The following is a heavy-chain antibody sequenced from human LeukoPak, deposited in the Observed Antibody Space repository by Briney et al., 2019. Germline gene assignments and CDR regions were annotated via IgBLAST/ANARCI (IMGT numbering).Heavy chain of an antibody. CDR3: ARSHYYGSGSVLYYFPY. CDR2: FIPIIGTP. J-gene: IGHJ4*02. Sequence: SVKVSCKASGGTFSSYAISWVRQAPGQGLEWMAGFIPIIGTPNYAQKLQGRVTITADESTSTAYMELSSLRSEDTAVYYCARSHYYGSGSVLYYFPYWGQGTLVTVSS. V-gene: IGHV1-69*01. D-gene: IGHD3-10*01. CDR1: GGTFSSYA.